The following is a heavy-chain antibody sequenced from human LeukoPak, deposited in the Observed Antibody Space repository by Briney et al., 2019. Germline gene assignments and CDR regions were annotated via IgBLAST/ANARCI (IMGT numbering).Heavy chain of an antibody. J-gene: IGHJ6*02. CDR3: TSLSNSYGMDV. Sequence: PGGSLRLSCAASGFGFSTSWMSWVRQAPGKGLEWVANIKQDGSDKYYVDSVKGRFTISRDNAKNSVYLQMNSLRDEDTAVYYCTSLSNSYGMDVWGQGTTATVSS. CDR1: GFGFSTSW. CDR2: IKQDGSDK. V-gene: IGHV3-7*01. D-gene: IGHD2/OR15-2a*01.